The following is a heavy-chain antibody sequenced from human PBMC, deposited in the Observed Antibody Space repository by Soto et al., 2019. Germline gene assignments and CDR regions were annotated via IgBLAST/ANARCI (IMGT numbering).Heavy chain of an antibody. CDR3: ASTQHYYDSSGYYQGSWFDP. Sequence: SVKVSCKASGGTFSSYAISWVRQAPGQGLEWMGGIIPIFGTANYAQKFQGRVTITADESTSTAYMELSSLRSEDTAVYYCASTQHYYDSSGYYQGSWFDPWGQGTLV. CDR2: IIPIFGTA. D-gene: IGHD3-22*01. CDR1: GGTFSSYA. V-gene: IGHV1-69*13. J-gene: IGHJ5*02.